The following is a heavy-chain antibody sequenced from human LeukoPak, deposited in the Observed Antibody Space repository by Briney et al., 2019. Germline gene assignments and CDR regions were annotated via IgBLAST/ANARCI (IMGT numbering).Heavy chain of an antibody. CDR1: GYTFTGYY. V-gene: IGHV1-2*06. CDR2: INPNSGGT. CDR3: ARDYPDYYFDY. J-gene: IGHJ4*02. D-gene: IGHD1-14*01. Sequence: ASVEVSCKASGYTFTGYYMHWVRQAPGQGLEWMGRINPNSGGTNYAQKFQGRVTMTRDTSIGTAYMELSRLRSDDTAVYYCARDYPDYYFDYWGQGTLVTVSS.